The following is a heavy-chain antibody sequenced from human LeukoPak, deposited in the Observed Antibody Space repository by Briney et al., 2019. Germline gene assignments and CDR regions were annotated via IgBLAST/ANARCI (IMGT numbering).Heavy chain of an antibody. V-gene: IGHV1-46*01. J-gene: IGHJ4*02. CDR2: IYPSDGRT. D-gene: IGHD7-27*01. CDR3: ATDGGHWDFDH. Sequence: ASVTVSCKASGYTFINSYIHWMRQAPGQGLEWMGVIYPSDGRTTYARKVLGRVTMTRDTSTSTVHMQLSGLKPEHTTLYDCATDGGHWDFDHWGQGTLVTVSS. CDR1: GYTFINSY.